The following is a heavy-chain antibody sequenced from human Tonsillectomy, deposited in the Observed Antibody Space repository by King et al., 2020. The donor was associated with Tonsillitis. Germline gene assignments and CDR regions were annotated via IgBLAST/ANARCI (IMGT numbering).Heavy chain of an antibody. CDR3: TTGGAVAGKGLDF. D-gene: IGHD6-19*01. Sequence: QLVQSGGGLVKPGGSLRVSCAASGFTFSNDWMSWVRQAPGKGLEWVGRIKSKTDGGTTDYAAPVKGRFTISRDDSENTVDLQMNSLKTEDTAVYYCTTGGAVAGKGLDFWGQGTLVTVSS. V-gene: IGHV3-15*01. CDR2: IKSKTDGGTT. CDR1: GFTFSNDW. J-gene: IGHJ4*01.